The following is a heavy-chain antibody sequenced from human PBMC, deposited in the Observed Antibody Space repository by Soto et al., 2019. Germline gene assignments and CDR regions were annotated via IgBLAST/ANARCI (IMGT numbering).Heavy chain of an antibody. Sequence: SETLSLTCAVYGGSFSGYYWSWIRQPPGKGLEWIGEINHSGSTNYNPSLKSRVTISVDTSKNQFSLKLSSVTAADTAVYYCARVGNHMDIVATTKGWFDPWGQGTLVTVSS. D-gene: IGHD5-12*01. CDR2: INHSGST. V-gene: IGHV4-34*01. CDR1: GGSFSGYY. CDR3: ARVGNHMDIVATTKGWFDP. J-gene: IGHJ5*02.